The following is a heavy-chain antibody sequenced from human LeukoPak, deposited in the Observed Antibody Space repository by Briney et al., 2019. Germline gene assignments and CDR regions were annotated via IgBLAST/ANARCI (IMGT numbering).Heavy chain of an antibody. CDR3: ARGPWGREISDILTGYYNFDY. V-gene: IGHV3-11*06. Sequence: PGGSLRLSCAASGFTFSDYYMSWIRQAPGKGLEWVSYISSSSSYTNYADSVKGRFTISRDNAKNSLYLQMNSLRAEDTAVYYCARGPWGREISDILTGYYNFDYWGQGTLVTVSS. J-gene: IGHJ4*02. CDR2: ISSSSSYT. CDR1: GFTFSDYY. D-gene: IGHD3-9*01.